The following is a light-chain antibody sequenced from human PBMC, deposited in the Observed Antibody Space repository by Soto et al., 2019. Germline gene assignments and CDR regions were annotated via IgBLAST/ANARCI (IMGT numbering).Light chain of an antibody. CDR2: AAS. V-gene: IGKV3-15*01. CDR1: QGLGTN. Sequence: EVVTTQSPATLSVSQGERATLSCWASQGLGTNLAWYQQKPGQAPRLLIYAASTRATGVPGRFIRSGSGTEFTLTISSLQSEDFSVYYCQQYNHSPLTFGGGTKVEIK. J-gene: IGKJ4*01. CDR3: QQYNHSPLT.